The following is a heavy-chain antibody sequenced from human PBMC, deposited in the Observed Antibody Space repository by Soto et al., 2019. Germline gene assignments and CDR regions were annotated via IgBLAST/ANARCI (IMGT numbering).Heavy chain of an antibody. CDR1: GFTFSDYY. J-gene: IGHJ4*02. V-gene: IGHV3-11*06. CDR3: ARVPTYSNGLFYFDY. D-gene: IGHD6-19*01. Sequence: QVQLVESGGGLVKPGGSLRLSCAASGFTFSDYYMSWIRQAPGKGLEWVSYTRSRRGDTNYADSVKGRFTIARDNAANSLFLQMNSLRAEDTAVYYCARVPTYSNGLFYFDYWGRGTRVTVSS. CDR2: TRSRRGDT.